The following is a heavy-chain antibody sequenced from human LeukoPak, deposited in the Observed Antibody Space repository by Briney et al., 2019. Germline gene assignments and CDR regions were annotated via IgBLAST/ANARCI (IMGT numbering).Heavy chain of an antibody. CDR1: GGSLSGYY. CDR3: AREGLKNVHNPLGY. D-gene: IGHD5-24*01. J-gene: IGHJ4*02. CDR2: IKKSERT. V-gene: IGHV4-34*01. Sequence: SETLSLTCAVYGGSLSGYYWTWVRQPPGKGLEWIGEIKKSERTNYNPSLKSRVTISIDTSKSQFSLKLTSVTAADTAVYYCAREGLKNVHNPLGYWGQGTLVTVPS.